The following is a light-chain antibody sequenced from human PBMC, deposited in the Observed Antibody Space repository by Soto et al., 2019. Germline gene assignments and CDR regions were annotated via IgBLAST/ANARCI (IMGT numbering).Light chain of an antibody. Sequence: DIQLTQSPSFLSASVGDRVTITCRASQGINSYLAWYQQKPGKAPKLLIYAASTLQSGVPSRFSGSGSGTEFTITISSLQHEDFEPYYCQQLNSNLITLRPGTRLE. CDR1: QGINSY. CDR2: AAS. CDR3: QQLNSNLIT. V-gene: IGKV1-9*01. J-gene: IGKJ5*01.